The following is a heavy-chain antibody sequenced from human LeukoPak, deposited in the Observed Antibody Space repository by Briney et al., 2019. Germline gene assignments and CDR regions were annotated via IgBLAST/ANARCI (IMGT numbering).Heavy chain of an antibody. J-gene: IGHJ4*02. CDR3: ARFLATTGEGYYFDY. V-gene: IGHV4-59*01. CDR2: IYYSGST. Sequence: SETLSLTCPVSGGSISTYYWSWIRQPPGKGLEWIGYIYYSGSTNYNPSLKNRVTISIDTSKNQFSLKLSSVTAADTAVYYCARFLATTGEGYYFDYWGQGTLVTVSS. D-gene: IGHD5-12*01. CDR1: GGSISTYY.